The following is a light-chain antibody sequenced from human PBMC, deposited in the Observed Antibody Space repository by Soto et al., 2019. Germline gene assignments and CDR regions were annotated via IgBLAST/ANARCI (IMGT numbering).Light chain of an antibody. V-gene: IGLV2-14*01. Sequence: QSVLTQPASVSGSPGQSITISCTGTSSDVGSYNYVSWYQQHPGKAPKLMIYDVSNRPSGVSNRFSGSKSGNTASLTISGLQAEDDADYSCSSYTRSSTIFGPATNVT. J-gene: IGLJ1*01. CDR2: DVS. CDR3: SSYTRSSTI. CDR1: SSDVGSYNY.